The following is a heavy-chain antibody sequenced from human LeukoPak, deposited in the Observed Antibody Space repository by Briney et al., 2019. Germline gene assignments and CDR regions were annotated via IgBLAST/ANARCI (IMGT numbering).Heavy chain of an antibody. CDR3: ARDIGGKFWFDP. V-gene: IGHV1-69*13. CDR2: IIPIFGTA. D-gene: IGHD3-10*01. CDR1: GGTFSSYA. Sequence: ASVKVSCKASGGTFSSYAISWVRQAPGQGLEWMGGIIPIFGTANYAQKFQGRVTITADESTSTAYMELSSLRSEDTAVYYCARDIGGKFWFDPWGQGTPVTVSS. J-gene: IGHJ5*02.